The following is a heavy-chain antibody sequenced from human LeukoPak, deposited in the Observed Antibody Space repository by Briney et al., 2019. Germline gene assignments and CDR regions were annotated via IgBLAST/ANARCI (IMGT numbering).Heavy chain of an antibody. CDR2: IYYSGST. CDR3: ARVMGDSSAEFDY. CDR1: GGSFSGYY. V-gene: IGHV4-59*01. J-gene: IGHJ4*02. Sequence: SETLSLTCAVYGGSFSGYYWSWIRQPPGKGLEWIGYIYYSGSTNYNPSLKSRVTISVDTSKNQFSLKLSSVTAADTAVYYCARVMGDSSAEFDYWGQGTLVTVSS. D-gene: IGHD3-22*01.